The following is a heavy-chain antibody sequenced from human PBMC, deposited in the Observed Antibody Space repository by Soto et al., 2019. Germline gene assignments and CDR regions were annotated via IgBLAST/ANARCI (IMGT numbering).Heavy chain of an antibody. J-gene: IGHJ4*02. V-gene: IGHV5-51*01. Sequence: GESLKISCGASGYSFPAFWIGWVRQMPGKGLEWMGIIFPADSETRYSPSFQGQVTISADKPTRTAYLEWSSLKASDTAMYYCARRGAGYNYDFWGQGTLVTVS. CDR2: IFPADSET. D-gene: IGHD5-12*01. CDR1: GYSFPAFW. CDR3: ARRGAGYNYDF.